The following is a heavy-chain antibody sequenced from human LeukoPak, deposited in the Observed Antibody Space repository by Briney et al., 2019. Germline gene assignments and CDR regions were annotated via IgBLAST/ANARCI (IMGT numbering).Heavy chain of an antibody. V-gene: IGHV1-18*01. J-gene: IGHJ4*02. CDR1: GYTFATYG. CDR2: ISSNTGET. CDR3: AKVAGDRMDY. Sequence: GASVNVSFKASGYTFATYGFCWVRQAPGHGLEGRGWISSNTGETDYAQKFQGRGTLTTDTSTSTAYMELRSLRPDDTALYYCAKVAGDRMDYWGQGTLLTVSS. D-gene: IGHD6-13*01.